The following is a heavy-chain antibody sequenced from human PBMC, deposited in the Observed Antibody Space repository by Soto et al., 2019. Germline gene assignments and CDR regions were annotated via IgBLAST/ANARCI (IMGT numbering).Heavy chain of an antibody. CDR3: ASSVLRYFDWSPSGWFDP. D-gene: IGHD3-9*01. Sequence: PSETLSLTCTVSGGSISSYYWSWIRQPPGKGLEWIGYIYYSGSTNYNPSLKSRVTISVDTSKNQFSLKLSSVTVADTAVYYCASSVLRYFDWSPSGWFDPWGQGTLVTVSS. J-gene: IGHJ5*02. V-gene: IGHV4-59*01. CDR2: IYYSGST. CDR1: GGSISSYY.